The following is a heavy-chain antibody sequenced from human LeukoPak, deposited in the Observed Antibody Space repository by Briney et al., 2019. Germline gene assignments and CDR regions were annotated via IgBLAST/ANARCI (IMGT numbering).Heavy chain of an antibody. D-gene: IGHD2-15*01. Sequence: PGGSLRLSCAASGFTFSSYGMHWVRQAPGKGLEWVAFIRYDGSNKYYADSVKGRFTISRDNSKNTLYLQMNSLRAEDTAVYYCAKDDCSGGSCYFHFDYWGQGTLVTVSS. CDR2: IRYDGSNK. V-gene: IGHV3-30*02. CDR3: AKDDCSGGSCYFHFDY. CDR1: GFTFSSYG. J-gene: IGHJ4*02.